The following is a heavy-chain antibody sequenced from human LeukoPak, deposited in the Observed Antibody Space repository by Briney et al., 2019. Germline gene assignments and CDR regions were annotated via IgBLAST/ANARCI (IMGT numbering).Heavy chain of an antibody. CDR3: AKVRVGGGPIDY. Sequence: GGSLRLSCAASGFTFSSYDMHWVRQAPGKGLEWVAFIRYDGSNKYYTNSVKGRFTISRDNSKNTVYLQMNSLRGEDTAVYYCAKVRVGGGPIDYWGQETLVTVSS. J-gene: IGHJ4*02. V-gene: IGHV3-30*02. CDR2: IRYDGSNK. CDR1: GFTFSSYD. D-gene: IGHD2-2*01.